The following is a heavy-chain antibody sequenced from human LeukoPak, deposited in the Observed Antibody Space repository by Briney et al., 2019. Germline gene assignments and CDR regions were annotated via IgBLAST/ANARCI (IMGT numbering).Heavy chain of an antibody. D-gene: IGHD3-10*01. J-gene: IGHJ4*02. Sequence: GGSLRLSCAASGFTFSSYGIHWVRQAPGKGLEWVAFIRYDGSTKYYADSVKGRFTISRDNSKNTLYLQMNSMRAEDTAVYYSAKVGEYLYYFDYWGQGTMVTVSS. CDR2: IRYDGSTK. V-gene: IGHV3-30*02. CDR1: GFTFSSYG. CDR3: AKVGEYLYYFDY.